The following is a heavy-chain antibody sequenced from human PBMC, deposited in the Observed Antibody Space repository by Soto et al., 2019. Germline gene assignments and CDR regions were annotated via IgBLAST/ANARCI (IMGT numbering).Heavy chain of an antibody. D-gene: IGHD3-10*01. J-gene: IGHJ4*02. Sequence: EVQLLESGGGLVQPGGSLRLSCAASGFTFSSYAMSWVRQAPGKGLEWVSAISGSGGSTYYADSVKGRCTISRDNSKNTLYLQMNSLRAEDTAVYYCAKPILLWFGEFSDYWGQGTLVTVSS. CDR1: GFTFSSYA. V-gene: IGHV3-23*01. CDR3: AKPILLWFGEFSDY. CDR2: ISGSGGST.